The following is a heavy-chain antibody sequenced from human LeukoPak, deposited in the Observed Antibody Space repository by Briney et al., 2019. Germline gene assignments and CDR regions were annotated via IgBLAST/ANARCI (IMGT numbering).Heavy chain of an antibody. V-gene: IGHV1-2*02. CDR1: GYIFSGYY. Sequence: ASVKVSCKASGYIFSGYYMHWVRQAPGQGLEWMGWINPNSGRANYAQKFQGRVTMTRDTSISTAYMELSRLISDDTAVYYCARSIVVVPAANDYWGQGTLVTVSS. D-gene: IGHD2-2*01. J-gene: IGHJ4*02. CDR3: ARSIVVVPAANDY. CDR2: INPNSGRA.